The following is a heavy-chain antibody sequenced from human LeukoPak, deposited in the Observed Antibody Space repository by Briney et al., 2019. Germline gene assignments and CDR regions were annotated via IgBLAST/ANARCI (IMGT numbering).Heavy chain of an antibody. D-gene: IGHD3-16*01. V-gene: IGHV3-21*01. CDR1: GFTFSDYT. CDR2: ISSSSNYI. J-gene: IGHJ4*02. CDR3: APHLGGKYFDY. Sequence: GGSLRLSCAASGFTFSDYTMNWARQAPGKGLEWVSSISSSSNYIYYADSVKGRFTISRDNAKNSLYLQMNSLRAEDTAVYYCAPHLGGKYFDYWGQGTLVTVSS.